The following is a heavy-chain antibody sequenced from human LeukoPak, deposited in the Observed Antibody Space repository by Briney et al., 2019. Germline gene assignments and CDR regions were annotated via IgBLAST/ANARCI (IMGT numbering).Heavy chain of an antibody. CDR1: DFSFIAYA. D-gene: IGHD2-2*01. CDR2: ISGSGDST. CDR3: AKSFRSTSLDY. J-gene: IGHJ4*02. Sequence: GGSLRLSCAASDFSFIAYAMSWVRQAPGKGLEWVSAISGSGDSTYYADSVKGRFTISRDNSRNTLYLQMNSLRAGDTAVYYCAKSFRSTSLDYWGQGTLVTVSS. V-gene: IGHV3-23*01.